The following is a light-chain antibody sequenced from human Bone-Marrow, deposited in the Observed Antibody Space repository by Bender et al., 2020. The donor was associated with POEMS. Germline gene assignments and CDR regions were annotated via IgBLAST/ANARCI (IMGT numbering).Light chain of an antibody. CDR1: DLGDKY. CDR3: QAWSTYSVV. V-gene: IGLV3-1*01. CDR2: QDT. J-gene: IGLJ2*01. Sequence: SYEVTQPPSVSVSPGQTASITCSGDDLGDKYVAWYQQKPGQSPVLVIYQDTKRPSGIPERFSGSNSGNTATLTISGTQAMDEAYYYCQAWSTYSVVFGGGTKLTVL.